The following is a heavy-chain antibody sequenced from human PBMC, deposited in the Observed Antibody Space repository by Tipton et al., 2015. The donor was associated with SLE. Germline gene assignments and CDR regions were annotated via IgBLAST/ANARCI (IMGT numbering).Heavy chain of an antibody. J-gene: IGHJ3*02. V-gene: IGHV4-38-2*02. CDR3: ARDGDAILGTTGAFDI. Sequence: TLSLTCTVSGYSISSDYYWGWIRQPPGKGLTWIGNIYHSGNTYYSPSLRSRLTISIDASKNQFSMRLTSVTAADTAVYYCARDGDAILGTTGAFDIWRQGTRVSVSS. CDR1: GYSISSDYY. D-gene: IGHD1-26*01. CDR2: IYHSGNT.